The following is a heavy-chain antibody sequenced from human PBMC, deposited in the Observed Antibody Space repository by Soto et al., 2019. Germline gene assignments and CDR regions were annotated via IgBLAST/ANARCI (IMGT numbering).Heavy chain of an antibody. CDR3: VKGRVGATELYDF. CDR2: IKQDGSEK. Sequence: GGSLRRSCAASGFTFSSYWMSWVRQAPGKGLEWVANIKQDGSEKYYVDSVKGRSTISRDNAKNSLYLQMNSLRAEDTAVYYCVKGRVGATELYDFWGQGTLVTVSS. CDR1: GFTFSSYW. V-gene: IGHV3-7*01. D-gene: IGHD1-26*01. J-gene: IGHJ4*02.